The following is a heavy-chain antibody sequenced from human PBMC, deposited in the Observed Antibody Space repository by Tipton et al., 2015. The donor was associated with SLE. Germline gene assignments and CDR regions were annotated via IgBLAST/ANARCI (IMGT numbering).Heavy chain of an antibody. Sequence: SLRLSCAASGFTFSNYAMSWVRQAPGKGLEWVSAITGSGDRTYYIDSVKGRFTISRDNSKNTLYLQMNSLRAEDTAVYYCAKAHYDILTGYPPVDYWGQGTLVTVSS. V-gene: IGHV3-23*01. CDR3: AKAHYDILTGYPPVDY. CDR1: GFTFSNYA. CDR2: ITGSGDRT. D-gene: IGHD3-9*01. J-gene: IGHJ4*02.